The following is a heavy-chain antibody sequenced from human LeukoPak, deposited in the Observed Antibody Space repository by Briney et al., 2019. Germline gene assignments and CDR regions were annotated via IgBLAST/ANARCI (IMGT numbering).Heavy chain of an antibody. D-gene: IGHD2-15*01. V-gene: IGHV1-18*01. J-gene: IGHJ4*02. CDR3: ARDYCSGGRCPLF. Sequence: ASVKVSCKASGYRFTTYGITWVRQAPGQGLEWMGWISPYNADTNYAQKYQDRVIMTTDTITSTAYMELRSLRSDDTVVYYCARDYCSGGRCPLFWGQGTLVTVSS. CDR2: ISPYNADT. CDR1: GYRFTTYG.